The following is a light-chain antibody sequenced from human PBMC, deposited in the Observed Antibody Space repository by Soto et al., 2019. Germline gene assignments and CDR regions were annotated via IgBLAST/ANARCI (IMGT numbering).Light chain of an antibody. CDR1: QTVLYSSNNKNY. CDR3: QQYYSTPHT. CDR2: WAS. V-gene: IGKV4-1*01. J-gene: IGKJ2*01. Sequence: DIVMTQSPDSLAVSLGERATINCKSSQTVLYSSNNKNYLAWYLQKPGQPPKLLIYWASTRESGVPDRFSGSGSGKDFTLTISSLQAEDVAVYYCQQYYSTPHTFGQGTKLEIK.